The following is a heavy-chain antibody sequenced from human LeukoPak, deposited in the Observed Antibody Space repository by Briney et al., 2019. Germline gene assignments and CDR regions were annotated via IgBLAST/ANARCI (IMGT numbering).Heavy chain of an antibody. D-gene: IGHD3-3*01. J-gene: IGHJ4*02. Sequence: QPGGSLRLSCAASEFTFSSYSMNWVRQAPGKGPEWVSYITNSGNSKSYADSVKGRFTISRDNTKNSLYLQMNGLRAEDTAVYYCARDLETFGNVLRFLEGEWGFDYWGQGTLVTVSS. CDR3: ARDLETFGNVLRFLEGEWGFDY. V-gene: IGHV3-48*01. CDR2: ITNSGNSK. CDR1: EFTFSSYS.